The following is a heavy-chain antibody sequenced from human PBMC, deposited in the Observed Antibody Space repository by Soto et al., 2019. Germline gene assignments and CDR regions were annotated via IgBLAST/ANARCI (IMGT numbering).Heavy chain of an antibody. Sequence: SETLSLTCTVSGGSISSGGYYWSWIRQHPGKGLEWIGYIYYSGSTYYNPSLKSRVTISVDTSKNQFSLKLSSVTAADTAVYYCARDAYSGSYFLFDYWGQGTLVTVSS. CDR2: IYYSGST. V-gene: IGHV4-31*03. J-gene: IGHJ4*02. D-gene: IGHD1-26*01. CDR1: GGSISSGGYY. CDR3: ARDAYSGSYFLFDY.